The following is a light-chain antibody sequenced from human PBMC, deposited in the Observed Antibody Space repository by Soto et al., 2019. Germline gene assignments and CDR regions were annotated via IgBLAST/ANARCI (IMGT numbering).Light chain of an antibody. V-gene: IGLV2-14*01. CDR2: EVS. CDR3: CSYTSSSTLV. CDR1: SSDVGGYNY. J-gene: IGLJ2*01. Sequence: QSALTQPASVSGSPGQSITLSCTGTSSDVGGYNYVSWYQQHPGKAPKLIIYEVSNRPSGVSNRFSGSKSGNTASLTISGLQADDEADYYCCSYTSSSTLVFGGGTKVTVL.